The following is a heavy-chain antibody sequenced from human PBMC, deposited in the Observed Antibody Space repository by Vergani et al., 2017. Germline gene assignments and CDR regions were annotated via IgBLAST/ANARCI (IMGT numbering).Heavy chain of an antibody. J-gene: IGHJ4*02. CDR2: INLSGST. CDR1: GGSFSGYY. Sequence: QVQLQQWGAGLLKPSETLSLTCAVYGGSFSGYYWSWIRQPPGKGLEWIGEINLSGSTNYNPSLKSRVTISVDTSKNQFSLKLSSVTAADTAVYYCARAGDCSGGSCFDYWGQGTLVTVSS. V-gene: IGHV4-34*01. D-gene: IGHD2-15*01. CDR3: ARAGDCSGGSCFDY.